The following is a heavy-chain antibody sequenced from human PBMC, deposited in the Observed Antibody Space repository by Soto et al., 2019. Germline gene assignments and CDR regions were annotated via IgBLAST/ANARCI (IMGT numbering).Heavy chain of an antibody. V-gene: IGHV1-46*01. CDR2: INPSGGST. CDR1: GYTFTSYY. D-gene: IGHD5-18*01. J-gene: IGHJ3*02. Sequence: ASVKVSCKASGYTFTSYYMHWVRQAPGQGLEWMGMINPSGGSTSYAQKFQGRVTMTRDTSTSTVYMELSSLRSEDTAVYYCASRYTYGRDAFDIWGQGTMVTV. CDR3: ASRYTYGRDAFDI.